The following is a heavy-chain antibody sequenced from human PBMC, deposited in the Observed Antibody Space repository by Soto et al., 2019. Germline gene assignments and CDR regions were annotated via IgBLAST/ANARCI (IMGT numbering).Heavy chain of an antibody. V-gene: IGHV4-30-4*01. CDR2: IYYSGST. J-gene: IGHJ4*02. Sequence: TLSLTCTVSGGSISSGDYYWSWIRQPPGKGLEWIGYIYYSGSTYYNPSLKSRVTISVDTSKNQFSLKLSSVTAADTAVYYCARAGVDYYDTRDISYFDYWGQGTLVTVSS. CDR1: GGSISSGDYY. CDR3: ARAGVDYYDTRDISYFDY. D-gene: IGHD3-22*01.